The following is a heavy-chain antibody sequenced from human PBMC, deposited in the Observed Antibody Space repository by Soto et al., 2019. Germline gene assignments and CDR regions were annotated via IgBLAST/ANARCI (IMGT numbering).Heavy chain of an antibody. V-gene: IGHV3-7*01. CDR2: IKQDGSEK. J-gene: IGHJ4*02. Sequence: EVQLVESGGGLVQPGGSLRLSGAASGFSFSSYWMSCVRQAPGKGLEWVANIKQDGSEKYYVDSVKGRITISRDNAKNALYLQMKSLRAEDTAVYYCARRGLDVDHWGQRTLVSVSS. CDR1: GFSFSSYW. D-gene: IGHD3-10*01. CDR3: ARRGLDVDH.